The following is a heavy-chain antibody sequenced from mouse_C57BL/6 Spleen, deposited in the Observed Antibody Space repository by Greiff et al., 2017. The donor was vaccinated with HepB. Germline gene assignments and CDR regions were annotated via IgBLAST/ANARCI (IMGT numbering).Heavy chain of an antibody. CDR2: IYPRSGNT. CDR1: GYTFTSYG. Sequence: VKLMESGAELARPGASVKLSCKASGYTFTSYGISWVKQRTGQGLEWIGEIYPRSGNTYYTEKFKGKATLAGDKSYSTAYMELRSLTSEDSAVYVCARGTTVGATPPYWYFDVWGTGTTVTVAS. CDR3: ARGTTVGATPPYWYFDV. J-gene: IGHJ1*03. V-gene: IGHV1-81*01. D-gene: IGHD1-1*01.